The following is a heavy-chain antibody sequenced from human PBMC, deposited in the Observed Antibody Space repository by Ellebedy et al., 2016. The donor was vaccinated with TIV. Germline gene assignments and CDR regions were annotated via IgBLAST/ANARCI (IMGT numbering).Heavy chain of an antibody. J-gene: IGHJ4*02. CDR3: ARARVNYGDESRFDY. CDR1: GDSVSSNNAA. Sequence: SQTLSLTXXISGDSVSSNNAAWNWFRQSPSRGLEWLGRTFFRSKWYNDYAVSVKSRITISPDTSKNQVSLKLSSVTPADAAVYYCARARVNYGDESRFDYWGQGTLVTVSS. CDR2: TFFRSKWYN. V-gene: IGHV6-1*01. D-gene: IGHD4-17*01.